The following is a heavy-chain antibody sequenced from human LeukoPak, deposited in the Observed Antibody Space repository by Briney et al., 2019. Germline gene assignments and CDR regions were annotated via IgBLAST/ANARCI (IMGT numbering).Heavy chain of an antibody. J-gene: IGHJ4*02. V-gene: IGHV1-69*04. CDR3: ASPKDDSSGYYLYYIDY. D-gene: IGHD3-22*01. CDR2: IIPILGIA. Sequence: SVKVSCKASGGTFSSYAISWVRQAPGQGLEWMGRIIPILGIANYAQKFQGRVTITADKSTSTAYMELSSLRSEDTAVYYCASPKDDSSGYYLYYIDYWGQGTLVTVSS. CDR1: GGTFSSYA.